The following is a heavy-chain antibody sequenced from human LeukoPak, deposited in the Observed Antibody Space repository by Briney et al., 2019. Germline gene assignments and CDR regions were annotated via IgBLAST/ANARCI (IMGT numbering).Heavy chain of an antibody. J-gene: IGHJ4*02. CDR1: GFTFSSYA. CDR2: ISGSGGST. CDR3: AKYRGYCSGGSCYAGFGY. V-gene: IGHV3-23*01. D-gene: IGHD2-15*01. Sequence: GGSLRLSCAAPGFTFSSYAMSWVRQAPGKGLEWVSAISGSGGSTYYADSVKGRFTISRDNSKNTLYLQMNSLRAEDTAVYYCAKYRGYCSGGSCYAGFGYWGQGTLVTVSS.